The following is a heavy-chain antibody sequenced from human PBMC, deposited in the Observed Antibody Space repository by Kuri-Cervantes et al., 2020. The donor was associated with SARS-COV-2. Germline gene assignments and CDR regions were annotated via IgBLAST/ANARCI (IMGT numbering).Heavy chain of an antibody. V-gene: IGHV4-39*01. D-gene: IGHD4-17*01. J-gene: IGHJ4*02. CDR2: IYYSRST. Sequence: SETLSLTFTVSGDSISSNSCFWAWIRQPPGRGLERIGNIYYSRSTYYNPSHKSRVTISVDPSKKQFSVKLRSVTAAGTAVYYCARHDLTTETTRERGLDYWGQGTLVTVSS. CDR1: GDSISSNSCF. CDR3: ARHDLTTETTRERGLDY.